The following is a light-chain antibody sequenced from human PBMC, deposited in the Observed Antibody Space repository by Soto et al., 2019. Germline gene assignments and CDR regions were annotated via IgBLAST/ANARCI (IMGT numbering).Light chain of an antibody. V-gene: IGKV1-5*03. CDR3: QQYNSYSRT. CDR2: KTS. J-gene: IGKJ1*01. CDR1: QSISSW. Sequence: DIQMTQSPSTLSASVGDRVTITCRASQSISSWLAWYQQKAGKAPNLLIYKTSNLESGVPSRFSGSGSGTEFTLTISSLQPDDFATYYCQQYNSYSRTFGQGTKVDNK.